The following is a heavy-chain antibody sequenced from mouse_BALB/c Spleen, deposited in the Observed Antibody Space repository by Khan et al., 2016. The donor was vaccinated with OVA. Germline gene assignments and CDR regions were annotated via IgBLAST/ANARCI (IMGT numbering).Heavy chain of an antibody. V-gene: IGHV3-2*02. CDR2: ISYSGST. J-gene: IGHJ4*01. CDR1: GYSITSDYA. CDR3: ARDGSRYNYAMDY. D-gene: IGHD2-3*01. Sequence: EVKLEESGPGLVKPSQSLSLTCTVTGYSITSDYAWNWIRQFPGNKLEWMGYISYSGSTNYNPALKSRISITRDTSKNQFFLQLNSVTTEDTATYYYARDGSRYNYAMDYWGQGTSVTVSS.